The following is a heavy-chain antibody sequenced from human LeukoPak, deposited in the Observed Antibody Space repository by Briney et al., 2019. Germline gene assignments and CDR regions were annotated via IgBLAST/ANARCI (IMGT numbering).Heavy chain of an antibody. J-gene: IGHJ4*02. D-gene: IGHD3-22*01. V-gene: IGHV3-11*03. CDR2: ISSSSSYT. Sequence: PGGSVRLSCAASGFTFSDYYMSWIRQAPGKGLEWVSYISSSSSYTNYADSVKGRFTISRDNAKNSLYLQMNSLRAEDTAVYYCANYDSSEATFDYWGQGTLVTVSS. CDR1: GFTFSDYY. CDR3: ANYDSSEATFDY.